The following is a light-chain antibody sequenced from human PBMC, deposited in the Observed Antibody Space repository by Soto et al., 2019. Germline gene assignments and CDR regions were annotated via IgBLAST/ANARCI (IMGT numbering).Light chain of an antibody. CDR2: GAS. CDR1: QSIFTN. J-gene: IGKJ4*01. V-gene: IGKV3-15*01. Sequence: EIVMTQSPATLSVSPGERATLSCGASQSIFTNLAWYQQKPGQAPRLLIYGASTRATGIPARFSGSGSGTDFTLTISSLQSEDFAVYYCQQYNNWPPLTFGGGTKVEIK. CDR3: QQYNNWPPLT.